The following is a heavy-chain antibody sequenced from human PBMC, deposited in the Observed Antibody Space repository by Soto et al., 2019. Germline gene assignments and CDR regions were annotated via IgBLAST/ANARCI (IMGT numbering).Heavy chain of an antibody. V-gene: IGHV1-18*01. CDR2: ISAYNGNA. D-gene: IGHD2-2*03. Sequence: GASVKVSCKASGYPFTNYGVSWVRQAPGQGLEWMGWISAYNGNAEYAQKFQGRVTMTTDTSTGTTYMEVRSLRPDDTAVYFCARVNGYCTSTSCFDYWGQGTLVTVSS. J-gene: IGHJ4*02. CDR1: GYPFTNYG. CDR3: ARVNGYCTSTSCFDY.